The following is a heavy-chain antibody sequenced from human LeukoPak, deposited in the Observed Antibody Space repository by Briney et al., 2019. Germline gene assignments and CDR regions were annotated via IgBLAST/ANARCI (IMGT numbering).Heavy chain of an antibody. D-gene: IGHD3-22*01. CDR2: IIPIFGTA. V-gene: IGHV1-69*06. CDR3: AKDLTMIPMDV. Sequence: ASVKVSCKASGGTFSSYAISWVRQAPGQGLEWMGGIIPIFGTAKYAQNFQGRVSIAADRSTSTAYMELSSLRSEDTAVYYCAKDLTMIPMDVWGKGTTVTVSS. J-gene: IGHJ6*03. CDR1: GGTFSSYA.